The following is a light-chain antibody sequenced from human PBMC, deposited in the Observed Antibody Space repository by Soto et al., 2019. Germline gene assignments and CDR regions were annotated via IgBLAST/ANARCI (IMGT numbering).Light chain of an antibody. J-gene: IGKJ1*01. CDR2: DAS. CDR1: QRISTW. Sequence: RASQRISTWLAWYQQKPGKAPKLLISDASSLETGVPSRFSGSGSGTEFKVSSVGQERDGLAFCSLQHSETYWTVGKGTKVDIK. V-gene: IGKV1-5*01. CDR3: QHSETYWT.